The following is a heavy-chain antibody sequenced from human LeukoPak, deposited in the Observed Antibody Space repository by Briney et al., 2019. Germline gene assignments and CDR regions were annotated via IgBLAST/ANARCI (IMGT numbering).Heavy chain of an antibody. D-gene: IGHD1-14*01. V-gene: IGHV1-69*13. CDR3: ARGKPVADNYYYGMDV. Sequence: SVKVSCKASGGTFSSYAISWVRQAPGQGLEWMGGIIPIFGTANYAQKFQGRVTITADESTSTAYMELSSLRSEDTAVYYCARGKPVADNYYYGMDVWGQGTTVTVSS. CDR1: GGTFSSYA. CDR2: IIPIFGTA. J-gene: IGHJ6*02.